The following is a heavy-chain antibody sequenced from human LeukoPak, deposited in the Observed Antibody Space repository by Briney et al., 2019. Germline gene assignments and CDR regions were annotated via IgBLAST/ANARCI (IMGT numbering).Heavy chain of an antibody. J-gene: IGHJ4*02. CDR1: GFTFSDYY. CDR2: ISGSSVTT. D-gene: IGHD3-10*01. CDR3: AKPRSGSYYILDY. V-gene: IGHV3-23*01. Sequence: PGGSLRLSCAASGFTFSDYYMNWVPQAPGKGLEWVSAISGSSVTTYYADSVKGRFTISRDNSKNTLFLQMNSLGTDDTAVYYCAKPRSGSYYILDYWGQGTLVTVSS.